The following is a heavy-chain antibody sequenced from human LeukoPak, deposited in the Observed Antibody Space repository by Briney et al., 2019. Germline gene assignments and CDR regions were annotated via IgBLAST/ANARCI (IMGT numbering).Heavy chain of an antibody. CDR1: EFTFSSYG. J-gene: IGHJ4*02. D-gene: IGHD3-10*01. CDR2: ISYDGSSK. CDR3: AKDHLWFGESSSVLDY. Sequence: GGSLRLSCAASEFTFSSYGMHWVRQTPGKGLEWVAIISYDGSSKYYADSVKGRFTISRDNSKNTLYLQMNSLRAEDTAVYYCAKDHLWFGESSSVLDYWGQGTLVTVSS. V-gene: IGHV3-30*18.